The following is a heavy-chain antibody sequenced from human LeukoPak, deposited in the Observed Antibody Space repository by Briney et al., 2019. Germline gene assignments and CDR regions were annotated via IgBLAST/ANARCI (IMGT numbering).Heavy chain of an antibody. J-gene: IGHJ6*03. CDR1: GFGFTDYW. V-gene: IGHV3-7*01. CDR2: MNPDGSVR. Sequence: GGSLRLSCAASGFGFTDYWMSWFRQTPAKGLEFVANMNPDGSVRNYMDSVKGRFTISRDNAKKSLYLEISRLRAEDTAVYYCAREYFYMDVWGKGTTVTVSS. D-gene: IGHD3-10*01. CDR3: AREYFYMDV.